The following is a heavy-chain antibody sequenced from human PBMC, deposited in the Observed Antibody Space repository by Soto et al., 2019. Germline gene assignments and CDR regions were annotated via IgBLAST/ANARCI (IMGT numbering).Heavy chain of an antibody. CDR2: ISFDGRNE. CDR1: GFTFRNYG. Sequence: QVQLVESGGGVVQPGGSLRLSCTGSGFTFRNYGMHWVRQTPGKGLERVAVISFDGRNEYYADSVKGRFTISRDNSNTTLWRQMGSLIAEDTAVYYCAKDGAPPYCSGGNCRSTPGYWGQVALGTVSS. V-gene: IGHV3-30*18. CDR3: AKDGAPPYCSGGNCRSTPGY. D-gene: IGHD2-15*01. J-gene: IGHJ4*02.